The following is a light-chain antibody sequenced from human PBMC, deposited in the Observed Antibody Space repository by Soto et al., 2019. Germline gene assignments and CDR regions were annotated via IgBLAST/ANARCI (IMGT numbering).Light chain of an antibody. CDR1: SSNIGARYD. Sequence: QSVLTQPPSVSGAPGQRVTISCTGSSSNIGARYDVHWYQQLPGAAPKLLIYANNNRPSGVPDRSSGSKSGTSASLAITGLQAEDEADYFCQSYDSRLTDVVFGGGTKLTVL. CDR3: QSYDSRLTDVV. V-gene: IGLV1-40*01. J-gene: IGLJ2*01. CDR2: ANN.